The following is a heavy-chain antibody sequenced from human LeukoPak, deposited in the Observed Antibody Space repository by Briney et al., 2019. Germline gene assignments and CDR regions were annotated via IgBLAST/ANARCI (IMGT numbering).Heavy chain of an antibody. CDR1: GFTFSNYG. Sequence: GGSLRLSCAASGFTFSNYGMHWVRQAPGKRLEYMAFIRYDGSDEYYADSVKGRFTISRDNSKNTLYLQMDSLRAEDTAVYYCAKDPRGYSYGVFDYWGQGTLVTVSS. D-gene: IGHD5-18*01. CDR2: IRYDGSDE. V-gene: IGHV3-30*02. J-gene: IGHJ4*02. CDR3: AKDPRGYSYGVFDY.